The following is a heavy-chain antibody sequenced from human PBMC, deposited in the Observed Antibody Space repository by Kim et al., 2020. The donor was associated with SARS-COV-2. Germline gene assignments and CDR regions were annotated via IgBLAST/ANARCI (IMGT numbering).Heavy chain of an antibody. J-gene: IGHJ4*02. Sequence: SVKVSCKASGGTFSSYSIGWVRQAPGQGLEWMGGLIPIFGSANYAQKFQARITITAEESTRTAYMELNSLRVADTAVYYCARWGGVWRSSGWYGPLDFWGQGTLVSVSS. CDR1: GGTFSSYS. D-gene: IGHD6-19*01. V-gene: IGHV1-69*13. CDR3: ARWGGVWRSSGWYGPLDF. CDR2: LIPIFGSA.